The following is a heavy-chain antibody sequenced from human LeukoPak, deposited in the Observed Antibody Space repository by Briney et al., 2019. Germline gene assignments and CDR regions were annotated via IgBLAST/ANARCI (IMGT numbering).Heavy chain of an antibody. J-gene: IGHJ5*02. V-gene: IGHV4-34*01. CDR2: INHSGST. Sequence: SETLSLTCAVYGGSFSGYYWSWIRQPPGKGLEWIGEINHSGSTNYNPSLKSRVTISVDTSKNQFSLKLSSVTAADTAVYYCAREARYCTNGVCYIRWFDPWGQGTLVTVSS. D-gene: IGHD2-8*01. CDR3: AREARYCTNGVCYIRWFDP. CDR1: GGSFSGYY.